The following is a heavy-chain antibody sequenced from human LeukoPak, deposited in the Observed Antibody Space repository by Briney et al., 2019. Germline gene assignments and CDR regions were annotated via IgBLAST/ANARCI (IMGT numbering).Heavy chain of an antibody. CDR2: INPNSGGT. D-gene: IGHD3-3*01. CDR1: GYTFTGYY. J-gene: IGHJ3*02. V-gene: IGHV1-2*02. Sequence: ASVKVSCKASGYTFTGYYMHWVRQAPGQGIEWMGWINPNSGGTNYAQKFQGRVTMTRDTSISTAYMELSRLRSDDTAVYYCARHITIFGVVVRSGAFDIWGQGTMVTVSS. CDR3: ARHITIFGVVVRSGAFDI.